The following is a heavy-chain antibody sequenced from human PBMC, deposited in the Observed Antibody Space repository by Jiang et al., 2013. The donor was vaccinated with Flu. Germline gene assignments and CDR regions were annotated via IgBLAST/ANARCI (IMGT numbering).Heavy chain of an antibody. D-gene: IGHD6-6*01. V-gene: IGHV4-59*01. CDR3: ARRLAVRPKYYFDY. J-gene: IGHJ4*02. Sequence: SLTCTVSVAPSVITTGPRIRQPPGKGLEWIGYIYYSGNTNYNPSLNSRVTISLDTSKNQFSLKLNSVTAADTAVYYCARRLAVRPKYYFDYWGQGALVTVSS. CDR2: IYYSGNT. CDR1: VAPSVITT.